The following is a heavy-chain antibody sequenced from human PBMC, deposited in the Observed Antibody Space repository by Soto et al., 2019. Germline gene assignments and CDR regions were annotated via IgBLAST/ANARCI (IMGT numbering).Heavy chain of an antibody. D-gene: IGHD6-25*01. CDR2: ISAYNGST. CDR1: AYTFTTYG. Sequence: ASVTDSCKASAYTFTTYGINWWRQAPGEKLEGMVWISAYNGSTNYAHKLKARVTITTDTSKSPASLKLRSVRAEDTAVYYCARDRAAYGNDAFDIWGQGTMVTVSS. CDR3: ARDRAAYGNDAFDI. J-gene: IGHJ3*02. V-gene: IGHV1-18*01.